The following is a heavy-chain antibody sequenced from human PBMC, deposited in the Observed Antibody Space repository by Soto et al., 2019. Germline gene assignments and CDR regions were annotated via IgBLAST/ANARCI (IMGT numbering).Heavy chain of an antibody. CDR3: AREYYGSGSYYPGGWFDP. CDR2: ISSSSSTI. J-gene: IGHJ5*02. V-gene: IGHV3-48*01. Sequence: EVQLVESGGGLVQPGGSLRLSCAASGFTFSTYTMNWVRQAPGKGLEWVSYISSSSSTIYYADSVKGRFTISRDNAKNSRYLQMNSLRAEDTAVYYCAREYYGSGSYYPGGWFDPWGQGTLVTVSS. D-gene: IGHD3-10*01. CDR1: GFTFSTYT.